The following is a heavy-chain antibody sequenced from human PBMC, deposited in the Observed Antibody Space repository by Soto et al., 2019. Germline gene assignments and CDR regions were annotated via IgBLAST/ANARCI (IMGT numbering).Heavy chain of an antibody. CDR2: INHSGNT. CDR3: ARGIQSGGSYYGFYNY. CDR1: GGSFSGYY. J-gene: IGHJ4*02. Sequence: PSETLSLTCAVYGGSFSGYYWSWIRQPPGKGLEWIGEINHSGNTNYNPSLKSRVTISVDTSKNQFSLNLSSVTAADTAVYYCARGIQSGGSYYGFYNYWGQGTLVTVSS. D-gene: IGHD2-15*01. V-gene: IGHV4-34*01.